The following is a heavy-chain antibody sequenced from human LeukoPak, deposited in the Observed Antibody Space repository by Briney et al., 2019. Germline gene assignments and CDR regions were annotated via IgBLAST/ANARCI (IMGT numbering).Heavy chain of an antibody. CDR2: IDWDDDK. V-gene: IGHV2-70*04. J-gene: IGHJ4*02. D-gene: IGHD4-17*01. CDR1: GFSLSTSGMR. CDR3: ARLDYGDYVY. Sequence: SGPAVVKPTQNLTLTCTFSGFSLSTSGMRVSWIRQPPGKALEWLARIDWDDDKFYSTSLKTRLTISKDTSKNQVVLTMTNMDPVDTATYYCARLDYGDYVYWGQGTLVTVSS.